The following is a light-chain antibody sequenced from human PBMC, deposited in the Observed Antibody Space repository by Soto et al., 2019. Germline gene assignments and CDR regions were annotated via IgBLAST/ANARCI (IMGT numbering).Light chain of an antibody. CDR1: SSDVGGYNY. J-gene: IGLJ2*01. Sequence: QSAPTQPPSASGYPGQSVTFSCTGTSSDVGGYNYVSWYQQYPGKAPKLMIYEVYKRHSGVPDRVSGSKSGNTAFLTVSGLQPEDEADYYRNAYAGSSTWVFGGGTKLTVL. CDR3: NAYAGSSTWV. CDR2: EVY. V-gene: IGLV2-8*01.